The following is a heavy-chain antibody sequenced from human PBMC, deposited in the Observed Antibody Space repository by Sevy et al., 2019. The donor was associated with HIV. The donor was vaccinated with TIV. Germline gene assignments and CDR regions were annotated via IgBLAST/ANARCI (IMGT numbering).Heavy chain of an antibody. CDR1: TYSSTIYY. J-gene: IGHJ4*02. V-gene: IGHV1-46*01. CDR2: INPSGGGT. Sequence: ASVKVSCRTSTYSSTIYYMQWVRQAPGQGLEWVGLINPSGGGTSYTQKFQDRVTMTWDTSTGTVYMDLSSLRSEDTAVYYCAVSQFCGGDCYYFDQWGQGTLVTVSS. D-gene: IGHD2-21*02. CDR3: AVSQFCGGDCYYFDQ.